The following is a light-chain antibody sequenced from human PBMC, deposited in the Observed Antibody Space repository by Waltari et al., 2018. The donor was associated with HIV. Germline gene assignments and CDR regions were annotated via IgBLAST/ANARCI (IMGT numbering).Light chain of an antibody. CDR2: EDS. J-gene: IGLJ2*01. Sequence: SYELTQPPSVSVSPGQAARTTCAGDALPNKYAYWYQQKSGQAPVLVIYEDSERPSGIPERFSGSSSVTMATLTISGAQVEDEADYYCYSTDSSGYPLFGGGTKLTVL. CDR3: YSTDSSGYPL. CDR1: ALPNKY. V-gene: IGLV3-10*01.